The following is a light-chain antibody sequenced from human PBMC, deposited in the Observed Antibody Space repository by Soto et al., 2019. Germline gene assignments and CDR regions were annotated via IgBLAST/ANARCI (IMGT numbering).Light chain of an antibody. CDR1: QSISSW. J-gene: IGKJ1*01. CDR2: KAS. CDR3: QQYNSYLTWT. Sequence: DIQMTQSPSSLSASVGDRVTITCRASQSISSWLAWYQQKPGKAPKLLIYKASSLESGVPSRFSGSGSGTEFTLTISSLQPDDFATYYCQQYNSYLTWTFGQGTKVDNK. V-gene: IGKV1-5*03.